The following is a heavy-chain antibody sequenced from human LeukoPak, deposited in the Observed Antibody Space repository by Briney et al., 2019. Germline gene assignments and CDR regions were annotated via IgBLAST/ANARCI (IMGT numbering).Heavy chain of an antibody. CDR2: IRYDGSNK. CDR3: AKDAGVAPGAFDI. V-gene: IGHV3-30*02. D-gene: IGHD7-27*01. J-gene: IGHJ3*02. Sequence: GGSLRLSCAASGFTFSSYGMHWVRQAPGKGLEWVAFIRYDGSNKYCADSVKGRFTISRDNSKNTLYLQMNSLRAEDTAVYYCAKDAGVAPGAFDIWGQGTMVTVSS. CDR1: GFTFSSYG.